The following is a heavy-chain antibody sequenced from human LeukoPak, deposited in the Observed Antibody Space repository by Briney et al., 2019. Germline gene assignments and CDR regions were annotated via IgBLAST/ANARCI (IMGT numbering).Heavy chain of an antibody. CDR1: GFTFRTYW. J-gene: IGHJ4*02. CDR2: IRQDGSDQ. Sequence: QSGGSLRLSCAASGFTFRTYWMSWVRQAPGKGLEWVANIRQDGSDQYYVDSVKGRFTISRDNAKNSLYLHLSSLRAEDTAVYYCARSGSSYDGSQSWFDYWGQGTLVTVSS. V-gene: IGHV3-7*01. CDR3: ARSGSSYDGSQSWFDY. D-gene: IGHD3-22*01.